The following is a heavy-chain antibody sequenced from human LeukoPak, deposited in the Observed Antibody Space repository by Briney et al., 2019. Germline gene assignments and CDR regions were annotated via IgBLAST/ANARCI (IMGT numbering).Heavy chain of an antibody. Sequence: GGSLRLSCAASGFTFSSYAMSWVRQAPGKGLEWVSAISGSGGSTYYADSVKGRFTISRDNSKNTLYLQMNSLRAEDTAVYYCAKDPYSSGWYGVEAFDIWGQGTMVTVSS. CDR1: GFTFSSYA. CDR2: ISGSGGST. CDR3: AKDPYSSGWYGVEAFDI. D-gene: IGHD6-19*01. V-gene: IGHV3-23*01. J-gene: IGHJ3*02.